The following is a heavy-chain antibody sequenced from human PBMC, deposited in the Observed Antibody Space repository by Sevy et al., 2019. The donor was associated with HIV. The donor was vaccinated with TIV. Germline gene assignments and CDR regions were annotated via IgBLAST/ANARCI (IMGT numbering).Heavy chain of an antibody. CDR1: GFTFSNYG. J-gene: IGHJ4*02. CDR3: AKRPSLFYLLDY. D-gene: IGHD3-3*01. CDR2: ISYDGSKK. Sequence: GGSLRLSCAASGFTFSNYGMHWVRQAPGKGLEWLAVISYDGSKKYYADSVKGRFTISRDNSKNTLYLQMNSLGTEDTAVYYCAKRPSLFYLLDYWGQGTLVTVSS. V-gene: IGHV3-30*18.